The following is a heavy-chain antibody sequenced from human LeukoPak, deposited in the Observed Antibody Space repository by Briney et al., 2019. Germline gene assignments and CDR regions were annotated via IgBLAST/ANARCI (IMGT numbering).Heavy chain of an antibody. CDR3: VKSAGKDGYRDVLDI. V-gene: IGHV3-23*05. Sequence: QAGESLRLSCAASGFSNSALNWVRQAPGQGLEWISTISNTGVATYYADSVKGRFTISRDTFRNTLLLQMNSLRADDTAVYYCVKSAGKDGYRDVLDIWGQGTVVTVSS. D-gene: IGHD5-24*01. J-gene: IGHJ3*02. CDR2: ISNTGVAT. CDR1: GFSNSA.